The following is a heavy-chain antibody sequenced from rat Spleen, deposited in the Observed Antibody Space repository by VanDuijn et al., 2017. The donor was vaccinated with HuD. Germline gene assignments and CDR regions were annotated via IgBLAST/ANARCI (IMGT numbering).Heavy chain of an antibody. J-gene: IGHJ1*01. Sequence: EVQLVESGGGLVQPGRSLKLSCAASGFTFSSFAMAWVRQAPKKGLEWVATIIYDGSSIYYRDSVKCRFTISRDNAKNTQYLQMDSLRSEDTATYYCARLCILREYFDFWGPGTMVTVSS. CDR3: ARLCILREYFDF. CDR1: GFTFSSFA. D-gene: IGHD1-6*01. V-gene: IGHV5-7*01. CDR2: IIYDGSSI.